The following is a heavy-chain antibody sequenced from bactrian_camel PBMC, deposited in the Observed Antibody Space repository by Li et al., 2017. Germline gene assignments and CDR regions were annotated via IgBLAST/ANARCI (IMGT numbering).Heavy chain of an antibody. CDR1: GYTYSSYC. J-gene: IGHJ4*01. Sequence: VQLVESGGGLVQPGGSLRLSCQASGYTYSSYCMAWFRQAPGKEREGVAAIYVGTGSTWYSGAAKGRFTISKDNVKNTLYLKMNSLKPEDTAMYYCAADFVNKQLARSYDYWGQGTQVTVS. CDR2: IYVGTGST. D-gene: IGHD7*01. V-gene: IGHV3S31*01. CDR3: AADFVNKQLARSYDY.